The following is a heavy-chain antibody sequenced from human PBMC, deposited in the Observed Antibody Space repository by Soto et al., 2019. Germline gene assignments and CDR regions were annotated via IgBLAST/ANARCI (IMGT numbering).Heavy chain of an antibody. D-gene: IGHD6-19*01. J-gene: IGHJ4*02. Sequence: PSETLSLTCTVSGGSVRSGRYYWSWIRQPPGKGLEWIGYVFYSGSTRYNPSLNSRVTISVDTSKNQFSLKLTSVTAADTAMYYCAKLSIAVAGTDYWGQGTLVTVSS. V-gene: IGHV4-61*01. CDR1: GGSVRSGRYY. CDR2: VFYSGST. CDR3: AKLSIAVAGTDY.